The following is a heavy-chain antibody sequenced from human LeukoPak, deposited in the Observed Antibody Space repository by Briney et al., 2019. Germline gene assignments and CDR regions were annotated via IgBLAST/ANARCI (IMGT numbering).Heavy chain of an antibody. CDR1: GFTLSDDY. CDR3: AELGITMIGGV. J-gene: IGHJ6*04. V-gene: IGHV3-11*04. D-gene: IGHD3-10*02. CDR2: IISSVSTI. Sequence: GGSVRLSCAASGFTLSDDYMSWIRHARGKWRGWGSYIISSVSTIYYADSVKGRFNISRDNAKNSLYMQMNSLRAEDTAVYYCAELGITMIGGVWGKGTAVTITS.